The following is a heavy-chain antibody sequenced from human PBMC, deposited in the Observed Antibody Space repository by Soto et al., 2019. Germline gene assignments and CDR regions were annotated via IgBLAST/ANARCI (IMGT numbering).Heavy chain of an antibody. Sequence: GGSLRLSCAASGFTFSPYSMNWVRQAPGKGLEWVSYISGSSSTIYYADSVKGRFTISRDNAKNSLYLQMNTLRDEDTAVYYCAPGGPTIFGVVPLSWGQGTLVTVSS. D-gene: IGHD3-3*01. CDR1: GFTFSPYS. CDR2: ISGSSSTI. V-gene: IGHV3-48*02. CDR3: APGGPTIFGVVPLS. J-gene: IGHJ5*02.